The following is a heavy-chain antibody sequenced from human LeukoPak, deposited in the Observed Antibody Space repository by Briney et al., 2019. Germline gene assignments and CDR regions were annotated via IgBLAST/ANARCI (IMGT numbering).Heavy chain of an antibody. V-gene: IGHV4-38-2*02. J-gene: IGHJ6*03. CDR1: GYSVSSGYF. CDR3: ARSNDYDGSGYYSWDYYYYMDV. Sequence: PSETLSLTCTVSGYSVSSGYFWDWIRPPPGKGLEWIGSIYHSGRTYYNPSLRSRVTISVDTSKNQFSLKLSSVTAADTAVYYCARSNDYDGSGYYSWDYYYYMDVWGKGTTVTVSS. D-gene: IGHD3-22*01. CDR2: IYHSGRT.